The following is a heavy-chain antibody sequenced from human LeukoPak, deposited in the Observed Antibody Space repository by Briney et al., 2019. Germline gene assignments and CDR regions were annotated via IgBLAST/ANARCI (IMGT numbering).Heavy chain of an antibody. CDR2: IIPIFGTA. CDR3: ARDVSGPTTSITTRVPLDY. CDR1: GGTFSSYA. Sequence: SVKVSCKASGGTFSSYAISWVRQAPGQGLEWMGGIIPIFGTANYAQKFQGRVTITADESTSTAYMELSSLRSEDTAVYYCARDVSGPTTSITTRVPLDYWGQGTLVTVSS. V-gene: IGHV1-69*13. J-gene: IGHJ4*02. D-gene: IGHD1-1*01.